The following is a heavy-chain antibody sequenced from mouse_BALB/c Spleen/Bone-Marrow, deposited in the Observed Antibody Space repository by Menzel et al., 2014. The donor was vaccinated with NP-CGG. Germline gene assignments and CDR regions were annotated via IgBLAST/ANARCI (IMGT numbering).Heavy chain of an antibody. J-gene: IGHJ4*01. CDR2: ILPGRGSP. V-gene: IGHV1-9*01. CDR1: GYTFTNYW. Sequence: LVESGAELMRPGASERISCKASGYTFTNYWIEWVKRRPGHGLEWIGEILPGRGSPNYNEKFKGKATFALDTSSNTSYMQLSSLISEDSAVYYCARKGALRAMDYWGQGSSVTVSS. CDR3: ARKGALRAMDY.